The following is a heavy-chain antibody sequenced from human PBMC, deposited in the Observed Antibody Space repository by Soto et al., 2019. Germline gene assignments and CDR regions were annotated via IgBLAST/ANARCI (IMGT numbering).Heavy chain of an antibody. V-gene: IGHV4-34*01. D-gene: IGHD6-6*01. Sequence: QVQLQQWGAGLLKPSETLSLTCAVYGGSFSGYYWSWIRQPPGKGLEWIGEINHSGSTNYNPSLKRRVTISVDTSKNQFALKLSSVTAADTAVYYCASEGRGSSPTFDYWGQGTLVTVSS. CDR2: INHSGST. CDR1: GGSFSGYY. CDR3: ASEGRGSSPTFDY. J-gene: IGHJ4*02.